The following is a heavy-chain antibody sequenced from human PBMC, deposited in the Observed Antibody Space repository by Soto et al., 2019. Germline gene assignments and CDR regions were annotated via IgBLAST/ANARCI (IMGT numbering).Heavy chain of an antibody. Sequence: EVQLLESGGGLVQPGGSLRLSCAASGFTFSSYAMSWVRQAPGKGLEWVSAISGSGGSTYYADSVKGRFTISRDNSKNTLYLQMNSLRAEDTAVYYCAKGWSRVVGNWYYFDYWGQGTLVTVSS. CDR1: GFTFSSYA. CDR2: ISGSGGST. CDR3: AKGWSRVVGNWYYFDY. V-gene: IGHV3-23*01. J-gene: IGHJ4*02. D-gene: IGHD3-22*01.